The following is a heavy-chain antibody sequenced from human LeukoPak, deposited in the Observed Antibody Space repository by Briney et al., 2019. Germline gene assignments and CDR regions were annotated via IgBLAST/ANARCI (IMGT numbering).Heavy chain of an antibody. V-gene: IGHV3-23*01. D-gene: IGHD5-18*01. CDR2: ISGSGETT. Sequence: CXASGFTFSSYGVSWVRQAPGKGLEWVSAISGSGETTYYADSVKGRFTFSRDNSKNTLYVKMESLRAEDRAVYYCXXRXXTYGGHFDYWGRGALVTVSS. J-gene: IGHJ4*02. CDR3: XXRXXTYGGHFDY. CDR1: GFTFSSYG.